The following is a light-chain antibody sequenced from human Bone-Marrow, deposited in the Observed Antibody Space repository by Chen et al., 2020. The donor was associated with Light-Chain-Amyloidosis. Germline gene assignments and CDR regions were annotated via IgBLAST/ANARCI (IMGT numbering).Light chain of an antibody. V-gene: IGLV3-21*02. CDR1: NIGSTS. CDR2: DDS. CDR3: QVWDRSSDRPV. J-gene: IGLJ3*02. Sequence: SYVLTQPSSVSVAPGQTATIACGGNNIGSTSVHWYQQTPGQAPLLVVYDDSDRPSGIPERVSGSNSGNTANMTISRVEAGDEADYDCQVWDRSSDRPVFGGGTKLTVL.